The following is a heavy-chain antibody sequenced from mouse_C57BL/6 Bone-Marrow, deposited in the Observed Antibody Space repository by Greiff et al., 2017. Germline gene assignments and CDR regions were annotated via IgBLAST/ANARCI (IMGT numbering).Heavy chain of an antibody. V-gene: IGHV1-81*01. J-gene: IGHJ1*03. CDR3: ARTYYGSHWYFDV. CDR2: IYTRSGNT. CDR1: GYTFTSYG. D-gene: IGHD1-1*01. Sequence: VQLQESGAELARPGASVKLSCKASGYTFTSYGISWVKQRTGKGLEWIGEIYTRSGNTYYNEKFKGKATLTADKTTSTSSMELRSLTSEDSAVYVCARTYYGSHWYFDVWGTGTTVTVSS.